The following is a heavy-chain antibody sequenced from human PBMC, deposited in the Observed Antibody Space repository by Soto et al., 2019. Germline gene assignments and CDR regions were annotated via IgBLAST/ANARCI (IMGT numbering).Heavy chain of an antibody. V-gene: IGHV1-18*01. D-gene: IGHD2-21*02. CDR1: GYTFTSNG. Sequence: QVQLVQSGAEVKKPGASVKVSCKASGYTFTSNGISWVRQAPGQGLEWLGWISAYNGNTNYAQKLQGRVTMTTDTSTSTAYMELRSLRSDDTAVYYCARDLAYCGGDCYPIDYWGQGTLVTVSS. J-gene: IGHJ4*02. CDR3: ARDLAYCGGDCYPIDY. CDR2: ISAYNGNT.